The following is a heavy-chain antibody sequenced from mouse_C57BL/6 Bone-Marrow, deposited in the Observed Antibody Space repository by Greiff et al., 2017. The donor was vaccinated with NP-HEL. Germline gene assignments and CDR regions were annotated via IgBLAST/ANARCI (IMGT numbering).Heavy chain of an antibody. CDR3: ARDGYDYFDY. J-gene: IGHJ2*01. V-gene: IGHV5-16*01. CDR1: GFTFSDYY. Sequence: EVMLVESEGGLVQPGSSMKLSCTASGFTFSDYYMAWVRQVPEKGLEWVANINYDGSSTYYLDSLKSRFIISRDNAKNILYLQMSSLKSEDTATYYCARDGYDYFDYWGQGTTLTVSS. CDR2: INYDGSST.